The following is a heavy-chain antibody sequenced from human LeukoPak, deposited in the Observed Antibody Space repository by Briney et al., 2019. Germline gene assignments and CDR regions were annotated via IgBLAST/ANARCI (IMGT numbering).Heavy chain of an antibody. CDR1: GFTFSSYA. V-gene: IGHV3-30*14. Sequence: PGGSLRLSCAASGFTFSSYAMHWVRQAPGKGLEWVAVISYDGSNKYYADSVKGRFTISRDNSKNTLYLQMNSLRAEDTAVYYCARDEGPYSSTDAFDIWGQGTMVTVSS. J-gene: IGHJ3*02. CDR3: ARDEGPYSSTDAFDI. D-gene: IGHD6-13*01. CDR2: ISYDGSNK.